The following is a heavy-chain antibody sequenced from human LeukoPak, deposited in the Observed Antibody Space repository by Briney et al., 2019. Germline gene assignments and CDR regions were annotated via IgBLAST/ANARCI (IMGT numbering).Heavy chain of an antibody. CDR2: ISGSGGST. Sequence: GGSLRLSCAASGFTFTIFGMNWVRQAPGKGLEWVSAISGSGGSTYYADSVKGRFTISRDNSKNTLYLQMNSLRAEDTAVYYCAKASAARGGYFDYWGQGTLVTVSS. CDR3: AKASAARGGYFDY. D-gene: IGHD6-6*01. V-gene: IGHV3-23*01. J-gene: IGHJ4*02. CDR1: GFTFTIFG.